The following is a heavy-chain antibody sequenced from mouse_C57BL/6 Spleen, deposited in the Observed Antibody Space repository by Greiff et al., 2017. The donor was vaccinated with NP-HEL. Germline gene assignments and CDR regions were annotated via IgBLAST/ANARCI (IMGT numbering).Heavy chain of an antibody. CDR2: IDPSDSYT. CDR3: ARSLYGNYAMDY. J-gene: IGHJ4*01. D-gene: IGHD2-1*01. V-gene: IGHV1-50*01. Sequence: QVQLQQPGAELVKPGASVKLSCKASGYTFTSYWMQWVKQRPGQGLEWIGEIDPSDSYTNYNQKFKGKATLTVDTSSSTAYMQLSSLTSEDSAVYYCARSLYGNYAMDYWGQGTSVTVSS. CDR1: GYTFTSYW.